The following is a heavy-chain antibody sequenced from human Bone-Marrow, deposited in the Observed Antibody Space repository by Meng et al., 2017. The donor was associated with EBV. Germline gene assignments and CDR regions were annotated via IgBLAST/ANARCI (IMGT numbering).Heavy chain of an antibody. CDR2: ISHSGST. V-gene: IGHV4-34*01. D-gene: IGHD3-9*01. J-gene: IGHJ4*02. CDR3: ARGRDYDILTGYYTPFDY. CDR1: GGSLSGYF. Sequence: GRLHPWDDGLLEPSETLSLTCAVYGGSLSGYFWSWIRQPPGKGLEWIGEISHSGSTDYNPSLKSRVTISVDTSKNQFSLKLSSVTAADTAVYYCARGRDYDILTGYYTPFDYWGQGTLVTVSS.